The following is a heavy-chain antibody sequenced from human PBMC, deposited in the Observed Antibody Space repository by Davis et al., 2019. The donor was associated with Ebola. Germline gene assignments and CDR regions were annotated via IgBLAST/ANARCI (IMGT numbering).Heavy chain of an antibody. CDR2: INGDGSTT. V-gene: IGHV3-74*01. Sequence: GESLKTSCAASGSCISAYWMHWVRQAPGKGLVWVSRINGDGSTTTYADSVKGRFTISRDNSKNTLYLQMNSLRAEDTAVYYCARDRVYGGNSRVADYWGQETLVTVSS. CDR1: GSCISAYW. J-gene: IGHJ4*02. CDR3: ARDRVYGGNSRVADY. D-gene: IGHD4-23*01.